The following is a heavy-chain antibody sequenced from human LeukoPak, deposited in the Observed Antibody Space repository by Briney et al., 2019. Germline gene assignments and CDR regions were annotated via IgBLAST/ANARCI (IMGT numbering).Heavy chain of an antibody. D-gene: IGHD6-13*01. J-gene: IGHJ6*02. CDR3: ARVPGYSSSWYYYYYGMDV. CDR2: INHSGST. Sequence: PSETLSLTCAVYGGSFSGYYWSWIRQPPGRGLEWIGEINHSGSTNYNPSLKSRVTISVDTSKNQFPLTLSSVTAADTAVYYCARVPGYSSSWYYYYYGMDVWGQGTTVTVSS. V-gene: IGHV4-34*01. CDR1: GGSFSGYY.